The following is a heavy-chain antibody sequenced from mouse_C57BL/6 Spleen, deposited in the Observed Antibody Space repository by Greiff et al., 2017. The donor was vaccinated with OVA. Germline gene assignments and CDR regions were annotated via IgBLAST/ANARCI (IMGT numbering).Heavy chain of an antibody. CDR2: IDPSDSET. CDR1: GYTFTSYW. J-gene: IGHJ4*01. CDR3: ARRDSNQGGYYAMDY. Sequence: VQLQQPGAELVRPGSSVKLSCKASGYTFTSYWMHWVKQRPIQGLEWIGNIDPSDSETHYNQKFKDKATLTVDKSYSTAYMQLSSLTSEDSAVYYCARRDSNQGGYYAMDYWGQGTSVTVSS. V-gene: IGHV1-52*01. D-gene: IGHD2-5*01.